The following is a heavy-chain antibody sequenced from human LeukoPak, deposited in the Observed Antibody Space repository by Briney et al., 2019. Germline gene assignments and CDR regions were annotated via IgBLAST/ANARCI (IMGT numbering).Heavy chain of an antibody. CDR2: INHSGST. V-gene: IGHV4-34*01. Sequence: SETLSLTCAVYGGSFSGYYWSWIRQPPGKGREGIGEINHSGSTNYNPSLKSRVTISVATSKNQFSLKLSSVTAADTAVYYCARGGPSMVRGHYYYGMDVWGQGTTVTVSS. J-gene: IGHJ6*02. CDR1: GGSFSGYY. CDR3: ARGGPSMVRGHYYYGMDV. D-gene: IGHD3-10*01.